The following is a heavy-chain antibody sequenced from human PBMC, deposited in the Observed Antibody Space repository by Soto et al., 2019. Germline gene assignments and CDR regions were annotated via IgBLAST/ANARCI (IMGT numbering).Heavy chain of an antibody. J-gene: IGHJ6*02. Sequence: LGESLKISCKGSGYSFTSYWIGWVRQMPGKGLEWMGIIYPGDSDTRYSPSFQGQVTISADKSISTAYLQWSSLKASDTAMYYCARLPEVRGGDLYYYYGMDVWGQGTTVTVSS. CDR2: IYPGDSDT. CDR3: ARLPEVRGGDLYYYYGMDV. CDR1: GYSFTSYW. D-gene: IGHD3-10*01. V-gene: IGHV5-51*01.